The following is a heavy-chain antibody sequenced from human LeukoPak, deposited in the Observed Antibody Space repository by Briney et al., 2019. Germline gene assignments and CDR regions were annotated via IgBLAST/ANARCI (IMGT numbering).Heavy chain of an antibody. Sequence: GASVTVSFTVSGYTLTELSMHWVRQAPGKGGEWMGGFDPEDGETIYAQKFQGRVTMTEDTSTDTAYMELSSLRSEDTAVYYCASPLYGDYGYYYYYMDVWGKGTTVTVSS. D-gene: IGHD4-17*01. CDR3: ASPLYGDYGYYYYYMDV. J-gene: IGHJ6*03. CDR1: GYTLTELS. V-gene: IGHV1-24*01. CDR2: FDPEDGET.